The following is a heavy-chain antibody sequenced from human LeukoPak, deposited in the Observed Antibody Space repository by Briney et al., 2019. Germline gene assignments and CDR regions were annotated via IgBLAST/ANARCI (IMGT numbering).Heavy chain of an antibody. CDR1: GFTFSSCG. CDR2: IWYDGSNK. J-gene: IGHJ4*02. CDR3: ARDRAGYSSAFDY. Sequence: GGSLRLSCAASGFTFSSCGMHWVRQAPGKGLEWVAVIWYDGSNKYYADSVKGRFTISRDNSKNTLYLQMNSLRAEDTAVYYCARDRAGYSSAFDYWGQGTLVTVSS. D-gene: IGHD5-18*01. V-gene: IGHV3-33*01.